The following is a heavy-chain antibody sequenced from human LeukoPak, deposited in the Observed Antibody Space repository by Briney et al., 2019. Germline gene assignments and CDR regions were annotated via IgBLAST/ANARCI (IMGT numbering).Heavy chain of an antibody. V-gene: IGHV3-53*01. CDR3: ASPSSGQSFDI. D-gene: IGHD3-22*01. J-gene: IGHJ3*02. CDR2: MYSGGTT. Sequence: PGGSLRLSCAASGFTFSNAWMSWVRQAPGKGLEWVSVMYSGGTTYYADSVKGRFSISRDKSKNTVFLQMSSLKAEDTAVYYCASPSSGQSFDIWGQGTTVTVSS. CDR1: GFTFSNAW.